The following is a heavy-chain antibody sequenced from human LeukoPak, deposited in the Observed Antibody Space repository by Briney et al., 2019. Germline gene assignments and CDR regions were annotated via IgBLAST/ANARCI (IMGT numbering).Heavy chain of an antibody. CDR3: AKALIEYGRSAFDY. CDR1: GYSISSGYY. D-gene: IGHD3-22*01. Sequence: PSETLSLTCTVSGYSISSGYYWGWIRQPPGKGLEWIGSIYHSGSTYYNPSLKSRVTISVDTSKNQFSLKLSSVTAADTAVYYCAKALIEYGRSAFDYWGQGTLVTVSS. V-gene: IGHV4-38-2*02. J-gene: IGHJ4*02. CDR2: IYHSGST.